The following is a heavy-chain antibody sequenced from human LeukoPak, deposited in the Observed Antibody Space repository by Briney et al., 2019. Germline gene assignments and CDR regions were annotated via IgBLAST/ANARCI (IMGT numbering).Heavy chain of an antibody. Sequence: ASVKVSCKASGYTFTGYYMHWVRQAPGQGLEWMGWINPNSGGTNYAQKFQGRVTMTRDTSISTAYMELSRLRSDHTAVYYCARDRLRIATYSSGWSYFDYWGQGTLVTGSS. V-gene: IGHV1-2*02. CDR3: ARDRLRIATYSSGWSYFDY. CDR2: INPNSGGT. D-gene: IGHD6-19*01. CDR1: GYTFTGYY. J-gene: IGHJ4*02.